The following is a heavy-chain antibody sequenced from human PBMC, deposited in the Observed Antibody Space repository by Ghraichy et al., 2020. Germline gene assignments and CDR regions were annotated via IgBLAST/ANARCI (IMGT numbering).Heavy chain of an antibody. V-gene: IGHV3-23*01. CDR3: AKDSREGHSSSWYAFDM. CDR1: GFTFSSYT. CDR2: ITGNGATT. J-gene: IGHJ3*02. Sequence: GGSLRLSCAASGFTFSSYTMSWVRQAPGKGLEWVAGITGNGATTDYADSVKGRFTLSRDNSNSTLFLQMNSLRAEDTAKFYCAKDSREGHSSSWYAFDMWGQGTMVTVSS. D-gene: IGHD6-13*01.